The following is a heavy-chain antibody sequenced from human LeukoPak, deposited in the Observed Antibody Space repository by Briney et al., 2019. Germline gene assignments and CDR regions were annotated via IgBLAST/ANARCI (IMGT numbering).Heavy chain of an antibody. CDR1: GGTFSSYA. D-gene: IGHD6-13*01. CDR3: ARGVVAAAGAFDY. V-gene: IGHV1-69*04. Sequence: ASVKVSCKASGGTFSSYAISWVRQAPGQGLEWMGRIIPILGIANYAQKFQGRVTITADKSTSTAYMELSSLRSEDTAVYYCARGVVAAAGAFDYWGQGTLVTVSS. CDR2: IIPILGIA. J-gene: IGHJ4*02.